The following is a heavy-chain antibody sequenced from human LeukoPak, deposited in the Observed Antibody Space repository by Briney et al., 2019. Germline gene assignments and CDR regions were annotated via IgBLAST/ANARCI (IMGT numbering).Heavy chain of an antibody. Sequence: ASVKVSCKASGGTFSSYAISWMRQAPGQGLEWMGGIIPIFGTANYAQKFQGRVTITADESTSTAYMELSSLRSEDTAVYYCARARLEYCGGDCYTLPPDYWGQGTLVTVSS. V-gene: IGHV1-69*13. CDR1: GGTFSSYA. D-gene: IGHD2-21*02. CDR2: IIPIFGTA. J-gene: IGHJ4*02. CDR3: ARARLEYCGGDCYTLPPDY.